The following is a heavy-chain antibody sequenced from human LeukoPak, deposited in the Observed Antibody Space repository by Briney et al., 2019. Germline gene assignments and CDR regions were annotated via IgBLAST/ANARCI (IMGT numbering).Heavy chain of an antibody. Sequence: GGSLRLSCTASGFPFIEYSMNWARQAPGKGLEWISYIGIDSGNTKYADSVRGRFTISADKAKNSLYLQMNSLRVEDTAVYYCARDHNYAFDNWGQETLVSVAS. CDR2: IGIDSGNT. J-gene: IGHJ4*02. V-gene: IGHV3-48*01. CDR3: ARDHNYAFDN. CDR1: GFPFIEYS. D-gene: IGHD1-1*01.